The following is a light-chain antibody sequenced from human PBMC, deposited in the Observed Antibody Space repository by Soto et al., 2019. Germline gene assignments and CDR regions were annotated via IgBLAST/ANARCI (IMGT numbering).Light chain of an antibody. CDR1: QDISNY. J-gene: IGKJ5*01. CDR3: QQYDSRPIT. V-gene: IGKV1-33*01. CDR2: DAS. Sequence: DIQMTQSPSSLSASVGYRVTITFQASQDISNYLSWYQQKPGKAPKLLIYDASDSEKGVPGRFSGSGSGTDFTLTIISLQPEDFATYYCQQYDSRPITFGQGTRLEIK.